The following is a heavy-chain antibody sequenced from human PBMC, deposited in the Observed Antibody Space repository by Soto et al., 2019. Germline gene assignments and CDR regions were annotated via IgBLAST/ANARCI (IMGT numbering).Heavy chain of an antibody. D-gene: IGHD2-21*02. Sequence: GGSLRLSCAASGFTFSSYGMHWVRQAPGKGLEWVAVISYDGSNKYYADSVKGRFTISRDNSKNTLYLQMNSLRAEDTAVYYCARGDSILDYWGQGTLGTVSS. J-gene: IGHJ4*02. V-gene: IGHV3-30*03. CDR1: GFTFSSYG. CDR2: ISYDGSNK. CDR3: ARGDSILDY.